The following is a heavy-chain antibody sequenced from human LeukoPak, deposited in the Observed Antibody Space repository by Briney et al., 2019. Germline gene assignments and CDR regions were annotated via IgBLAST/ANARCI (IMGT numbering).Heavy chain of an antibody. CDR3: AIHDSSGWYFF. V-gene: IGHV3-23*01. Sequence: GGSLRLSRAGSGFTFSNYAMSWVRQAPGKGLEWVSSITGSGDSTYYADSVKGRFTISRDNSKSALYLQMNSLRAEDTAVYHCAIHDSSGWYFFWGQGTLATVSS. D-gene: IGHD6-19*01. J-gene: IGHJ4*02. CDR1: GFTFSNYA. CDR2: ITGSGDST.